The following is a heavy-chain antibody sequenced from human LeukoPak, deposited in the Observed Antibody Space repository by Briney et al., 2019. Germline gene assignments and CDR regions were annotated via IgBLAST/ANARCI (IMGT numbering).Heavy chain of an antibody. CDR3: ASAKLTVAGPFQR. CDR2: ISGDGGST. V-gene: IGHV3-23*01. Sequence: PGGSLRLSCAAPGYTLSSFVMSCVRQAPGKGLEWVAAISGDGGSTFYADLVKGRFTTSRNNSENTLYLQMNSLRAEDTAVYYCASAKLTVAGPFQRWRQGALVTVSS. CDR1: GYTLSSFV. J-gene: IGHJ1*01. D-gene: IGHD6-19*01.